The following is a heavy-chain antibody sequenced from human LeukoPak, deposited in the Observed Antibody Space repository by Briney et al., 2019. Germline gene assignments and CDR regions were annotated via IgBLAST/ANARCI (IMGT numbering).Heavy chain of an antibody. J-gene: IGHJ6*03. V-gene: IGHV3-23*01. D-gene: IGHD3-3*01. CDR2: ISGGSA. Sequence: GGSLRLSCAASGFTFSSYAMSWVRQAPGKGLEWVSAISGGSADYADSVKGRFSIPIDNSKNTLYLQMNSLRAEDTAVYYCAKDRSSRYDFWSGSFSHYYYYYMDVWGKGTTVTVSS. CDR3: AKDRSSRYDFWSGSFSHYYYYYMDV. CDR1: GFTFSSYA.